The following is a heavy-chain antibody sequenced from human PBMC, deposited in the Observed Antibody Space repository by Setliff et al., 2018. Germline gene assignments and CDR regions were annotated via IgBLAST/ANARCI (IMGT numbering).Heavy chain of an antibody. Sequence: PGGSLRLSCAASGLTFSRSWMFWVRQAPGKGLVWVSHINPDGRTTAYADSVKGRFTISRDNAKNSLYLQMNSLRAEDTAVYYCARLALTGYDSSGYYYALDYYYYMDVWGKGTTVTVSS. CDR1: GLTFSRSW. CDR3: ARLALTGYDSSGYYYALDYYYYMDV. CDR2: INPDGRTT. J-gene: IGHJ6*03. V-gene: IGHV3-74*03. D-gene: IGHD3-22*01.